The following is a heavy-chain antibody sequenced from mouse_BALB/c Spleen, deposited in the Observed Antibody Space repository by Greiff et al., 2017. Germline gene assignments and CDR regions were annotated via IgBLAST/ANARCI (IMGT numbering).Heavy chain of an antibody. CDR3: ARAWDYDVGYAMDY. J-gene: IGHJ4*01. Sequence: DVKLVESGGGLVKLGGSLKLSCAASGFTFSSYYMSWVRQTPEKRLELVAAINSNGGSTYYPDTVKGRFTISRDNAKNTLYLQMSSLKSEDTALYYCARAWDYDVGYAMDYWGQGTSVTVSS. CDR2: INSNGGST. CDR1: GFTFSSYY. D-gene: IGHD2-4*01. V-gene: IGHV5-6-2*01.